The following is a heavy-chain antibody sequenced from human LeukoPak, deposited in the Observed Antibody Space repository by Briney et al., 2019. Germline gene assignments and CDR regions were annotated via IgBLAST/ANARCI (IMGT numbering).Heavy chain of an antibody. J-gene: IGHJ3*02. V-gene: IGHV1-69*04. D-gene: IGHD1-26*01. Sequence: GSSVKVSCKASGGTFNNYAITWVRQAPGQGLEWMGRIIPILAIANYAQKFQGRVTITADKSTNTAYMELSSLTSEDTAVYFCATLRSGWELTFAYTGAFDIWGQGTMVTVSS. CDR1: GGTFNNYA. CDR2: IIPILAIA. CDR3: ATLRSGWELTFAYTGAFDI.